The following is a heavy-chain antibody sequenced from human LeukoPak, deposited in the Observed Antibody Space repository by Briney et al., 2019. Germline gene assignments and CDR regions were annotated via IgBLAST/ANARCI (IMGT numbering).Heavy chain of an antibody. D-gene: IGHD5-18*01. CDR3: ARIKYTAMLPYYYYYYMDV. CDR1: GFTVSSNY. Sequence: GGSLRLSCAASGFTVSSNYMSWVRQAPGKGLEWVSVIYSGGSTYYADSVKGRFTISRDNSKNTLYLQMNSLRAEDTAVYYCARIKYTAMLPYYYYYYMDVWGKGTTVTVSS. CDR2: IYSGGST. V-gene: IGHV3-53*01. J-gene: IGHJ6*03.